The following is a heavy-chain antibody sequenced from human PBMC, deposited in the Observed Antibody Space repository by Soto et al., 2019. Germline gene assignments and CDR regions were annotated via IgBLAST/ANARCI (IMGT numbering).Heavy chain of an antibody. D-gene: IGHD7-27*01. Sequence: EVQLVESGGGLVQPGGSLRLSCAASGFSFRSYEMNWVRQAPGRGLEWVSYISSSGSTVYDADSVKGRFTISRDNAKKSLYLHMHSLRAEDTALYHCATGYYFEYWGRGPLVTVSS. CDR2: ISSSGSTV. V-gene: IGHV3-48*03. J-gene: IGHJ4*02. CDR1: GFSFRSYE. CDR3: ATGYYFEY.